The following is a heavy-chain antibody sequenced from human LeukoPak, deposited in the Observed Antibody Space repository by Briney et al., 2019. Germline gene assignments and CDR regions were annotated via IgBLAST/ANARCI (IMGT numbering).Heavy chain of an antibody. Sequence: PGGSLRLSCAASGFTFSNYWMSWVRQAPGKGLEWVASMKQDGSEKYYVDSVKGRFTISRDNAKNSLYLQMNSLRAEDTAVYYCARRLHYYDSSGFFGYWGQGTLVTVSS. CDR1: GFTFSNYW. D-gene: IGHD3-22*01. CDR3: ARRLHYYDSSGFFGY. V-gene: IGHV3-7*01. J-gene: IGHJ4*02. CDR2: MKQDGSEK.